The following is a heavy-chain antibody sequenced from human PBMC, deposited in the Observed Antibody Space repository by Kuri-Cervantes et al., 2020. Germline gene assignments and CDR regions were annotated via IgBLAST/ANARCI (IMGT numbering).Heavy chain of an antibody. CDR1: GGSISSGGYS. V-gene: IGHV4-61*02. J-gene: IGHJ4*02. Sequence: SETLSLTCAVSGGSISSGGYSWSWIRQPAGKGLEWIGRIYTSGSTNYNPSLKSRVTMSVDTSKNQFSLKLSSVTAADTAVYYCARLLKGYYYFDYWGQGTLVTVSS. CDR3: ARLLKGYYYFDY. CDR2: IYTSGST. D-gene: IGHD2-15*01.